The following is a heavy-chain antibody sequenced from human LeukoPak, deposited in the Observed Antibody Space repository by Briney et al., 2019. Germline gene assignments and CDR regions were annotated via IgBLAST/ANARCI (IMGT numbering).Heavy chain of an antibody. V-gene: IGHV1-3*01. CDR2: ISAGNGNT. CDR3: ARVQWEYSSGWDY. J-gene: IGHJ4*02. Sequence: GASVKVSCKASGYTFTSYAIHWVRQAPGQRLEWMGWISAGNGNTKYSQNFQGRVTFISNTSTSTVYMELSSLRSEDTAVYYCARVQWEYSSGWDYWGQGTLVTVSS. D-gene: IGHD6-19*01. CDR1: GYTFTSYA.